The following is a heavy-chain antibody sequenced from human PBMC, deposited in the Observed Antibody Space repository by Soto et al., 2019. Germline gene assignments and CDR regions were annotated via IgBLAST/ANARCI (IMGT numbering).Heavy chain of an antibody. CDR1: GGSFSGYY. D-gene: IGHD2-2*01. Sequence: QVQLQQWGAGLLKPSETLSLTCAVYGGSFSGYYWSWIRQPPGKGLEWIGEINHSGGTNYNPSLKSRVTISVDTSKNQFSLKLSSVTAADTAVYYCARGYPSYYYGMDVWGQGTTVTVSS. CDR2: INHSGGT. CDR3: ARGYPSYYYGMDV. J-gene: IGHJ6*02. V-gene: IGHV4-34*01.